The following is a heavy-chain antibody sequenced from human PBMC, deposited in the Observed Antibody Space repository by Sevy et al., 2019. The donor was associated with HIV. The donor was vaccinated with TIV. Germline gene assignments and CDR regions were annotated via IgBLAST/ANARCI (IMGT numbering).Heavy chain of an antibody. V-gene: IGHV3-23*01. CDR3: AKEGKKERWLVHDYYYGMDV. CDR2: ISGSGGST. D-gene: IGHD6-19*01. J-gene: IGHJ6*02. Sequence: GGSLRLSCAASGFTFSSYAMSWVRQAPGKGLEWVSAISGSGGSTYYADSVKGRFTISRDNSKNTLYLQMNSLRAEDTAVYYCAKEGKKERWLVHDYYYGMDVWGQGTTVTVSS. CDR1: GFTFSSYA.